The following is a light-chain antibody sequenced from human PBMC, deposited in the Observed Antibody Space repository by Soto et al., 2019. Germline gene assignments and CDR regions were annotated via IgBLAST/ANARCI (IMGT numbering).Light chain of an antibody. J-gene: IGKJ1*01. Sequence: GDRVTITCRASRNIERWLAWYQQKPGKPPKLLILNASTLGSGVPSRFSGSGSGTEFTLTISGLQPDDFATYYCQHCDTSWPFGQGTRWIS. V-gene: IGKV1-5*01. CDR1: RNIERW. CDR3: QHCDTSWP. CDR2: NAS.